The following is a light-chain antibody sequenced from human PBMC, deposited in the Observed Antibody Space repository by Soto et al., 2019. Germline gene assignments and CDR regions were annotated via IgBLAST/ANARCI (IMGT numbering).Light chain of an antibody. CDR3: TSYISSSTLYV. V-gene: IGLV2-14*01. Sequence: QSVLTQPASVSGSPGQSITISCTGTSSDVGGYNYLSWYQQHPGNAPKLMIYDVSNRPSGVSNRFSGSKSGNTASLTISGLQSEDEADYYCTSYISSSTLYVFGTGTKLTVL. J-gene: IGLJ1*01. CDR2: DVS. CDR1: SSDVGGYNY.